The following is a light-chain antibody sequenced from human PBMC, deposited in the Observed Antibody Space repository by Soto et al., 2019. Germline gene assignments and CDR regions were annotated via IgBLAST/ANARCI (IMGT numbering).Light chain of an antibody. J-gene: IGKJ1*01. CDR3: QQYNAYST. Sequence: DIQLTQSPSTLSASVVDRVTLTCRASQSLNTRLAWYQQRPGKAPKLLIYDASTLESGVPSRFSGSGSGTEFTLTISSLQPDDFATYYCQQYNAYSTFGQGTKVDIK. CDR2: DAS. CDR1: QSLNTR. V-gene: IGKV1-5*01.